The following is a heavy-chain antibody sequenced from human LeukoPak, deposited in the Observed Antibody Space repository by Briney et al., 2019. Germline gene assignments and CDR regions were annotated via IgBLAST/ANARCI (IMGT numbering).Heavy chain of an antibody. CDR2: ISGSGGST. V-gene: IGHV3-23*01. Sequence: GGSLRLSCAASGFTFSSYAMSWVRQAPGKGLEWVSAISGSGGSTYYADSVKGRFTISRDNPKNTLYLQMNSLRAEDTAVYYCAKYGSGSYYYYYMDVWGKGTTVTISS. CDR1: GFTFSSYA. D-gene: IGHD3-10*01. CDR3: AKYGSGSYYYYYMDV. J-gene: IGHJ6*03.